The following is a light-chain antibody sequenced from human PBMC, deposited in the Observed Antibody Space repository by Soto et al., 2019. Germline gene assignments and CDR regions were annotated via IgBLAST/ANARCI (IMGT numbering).Light chain of an antibody. CDR1: SSDVGAYNY. V-gene: IGLV2-8*01. J-gene: IGLJ3*02. CDR3: TAYVGNDIWV. CDR2: EVT. Sequence: QSALTQPPSASGSPGQSVTISCTGTSSDVGAYNYVSWYQQYPGKAPKLMIYEVTKRPSGVPDRFSGSKSGNTASLTVSGPQAEDEAEYYGTAYVGNDIWVFGGGTKVTVL.